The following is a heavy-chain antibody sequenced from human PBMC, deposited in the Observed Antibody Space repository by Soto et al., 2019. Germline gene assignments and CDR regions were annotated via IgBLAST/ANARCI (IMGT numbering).Heavy chain of an antibody. CDR2: IYYSGST. Sequence: SETLSLTCTVSGGSISRYYWSWIRQPPGKGLEWIGYIYYSGSTNYNPSLKSRVTISVDTPKNQFSLKLSSVTAADTAVYYCARGRRSVEQPPVWFDPWGPGTLVTVSS. CDR1: GGSISRYY. D-gene: IGHD6-13*01. J-gene: IGHJ5*02. V-gene: IGHV4-59*01. CDR3: ARGRRSVEQPPVWFDP.